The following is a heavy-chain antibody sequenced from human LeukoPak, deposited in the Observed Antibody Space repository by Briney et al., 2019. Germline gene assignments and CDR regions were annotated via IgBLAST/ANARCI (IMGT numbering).Heavy chain of an antibody. CDR1: GFTFSSYG. CDR2: IRYDGSNK. CDR3: AKVGTVTPYYYYYYMDV. J-gene: IGHJ6*03. V-gene: IGHV3-30*02. Sequence: PGGSLRLSCAASGFTFSSYGMHWVRQAPGKGLEWVAFIRYDGSNKYYADSVKGRFTISRDNSKNTLYLQMNSLRAEDTAVYYCAKVGTVTPYYYYYYMDVWGKETTVTISS. D-gene: IGHD4-17*01.